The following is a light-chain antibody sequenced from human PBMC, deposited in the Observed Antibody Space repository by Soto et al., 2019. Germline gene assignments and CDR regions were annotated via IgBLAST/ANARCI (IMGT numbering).Light chain of an antibody. V-gene: IGLV2-11*01. J-gene: IGLJ3*02. Sequence: QSALTQPRSVSGSPGQSVTISCTGTSSDVGGYNYVSWYQQHPGKAPKLMIYDVSKRPSGVPDRFSGSKSGNTASLTISGLQAEDEADYYCCSYAGSDIWVFGGGTQLTVL. CDR2: DVS. CDR3: CSYAGSDIWV. CDR1: SSDVGGYNY.